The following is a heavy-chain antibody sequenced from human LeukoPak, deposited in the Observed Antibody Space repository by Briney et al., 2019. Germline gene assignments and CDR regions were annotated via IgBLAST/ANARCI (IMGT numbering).Heavy chain of an antibody. CDR1: GFTFSNAW. J-gene: IGHJ4*02. D-gene: IGHD2-2*01. V-gene: IGHV3-15*04. Sequence: KPGGSLRLSCAASGFTFSNAWMSWVRQAPGKGLEWVGRIESKTDGGTTDYAAPVKGRFTISRDDSKGTLYLQMISLKTEDTAVYYCTTGYCSSTSCWYYFDYWGQGTLVTVSS. CDR2: IESKTDGGTT. CDR3: TTGYCSSTSCWYYFDY.